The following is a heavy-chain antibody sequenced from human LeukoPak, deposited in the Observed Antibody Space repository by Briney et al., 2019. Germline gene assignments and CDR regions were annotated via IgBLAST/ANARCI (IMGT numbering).Heavy chain of an antibody. Sequence: GGSLRLSCAASGFTFSSYAMSWVRQAPGKGLEGVSVFYSGGSTYYADSVKGRFTISRDNSKNTLYLQMNSLRAEDTAVYYCAGGYCSGGSCYVFDYWGQGTLVTVSS. CDR2: FYSGGST. CDR3: AGGYCSGGSCYVFDY. D-gene: IGHD2-15*01. V-gene: IGHV3-53*01. J-gene: IGHJ4*02. CDR1: GFTFSSYA.